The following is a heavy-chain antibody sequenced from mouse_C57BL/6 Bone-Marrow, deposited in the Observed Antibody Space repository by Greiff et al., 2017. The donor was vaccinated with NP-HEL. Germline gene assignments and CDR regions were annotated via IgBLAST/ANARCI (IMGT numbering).Heavy chain of an antibody. D-gene: IGHD2-1*01. CDR3: ARSPYGNYVGYYFDY. CDR1: GYSFTGYF. J-gene: IGHJ2*01. Sequence: EVQLQESGPELVKPGDSVKISCKASGYSFTGYFMNWVMQSHGKSLEWIGRINPYNGDTFYNQKFKGKATLTVDKSSSTAHMELRSLTSEDSAVYYCARSPYGNYVGYYFDYWGQGTTLTVSS. V-gene: IGHV1-20*01. CDR2: INPYNGDT.